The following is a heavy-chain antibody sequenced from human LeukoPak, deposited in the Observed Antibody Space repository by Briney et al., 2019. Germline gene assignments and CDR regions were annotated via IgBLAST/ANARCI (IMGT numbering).Heavy chain of an antibody. Sequence: QPGGSLRLSCAASGFTFSSYGMHWVRQAPGKGLEWVAVISYDGSNKYSADSVKGRFTISRDNSKNSLYLQMNSLRAEDTAVYYCAKDRYGDLYYFDYWGQGTLVTVSS. CDR3: AKDRYGDLYYFDY. CDR2: ISYDGSNK. CDR1: GFTFSSYG. D-gene: IGHD4-17*01. J-gene: IGHJ4*02. V-gene: IGHV3-30*18.